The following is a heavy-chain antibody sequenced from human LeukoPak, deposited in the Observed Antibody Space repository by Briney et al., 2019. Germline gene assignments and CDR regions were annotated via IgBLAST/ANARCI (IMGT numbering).Heavy chain of an antibody. D-gene: IGHD6-25*01. CDR2: INGGGSST. J-gene: IGHJ4*02. CDR3: ARDSGAAADPFDY. V-gene: IGHV3-74*01. CDR1: GFTFSTHW. Sequence: PGGSLRLSCAASGFTFSTHWMHWVRQVPGKGLVWVSRINGGGSSTSYADSVKGRFTISRDNAKNTLYLQMNSLRAEDTAVYYCARDSGAAADPFDYWGQGTLVTVSS.